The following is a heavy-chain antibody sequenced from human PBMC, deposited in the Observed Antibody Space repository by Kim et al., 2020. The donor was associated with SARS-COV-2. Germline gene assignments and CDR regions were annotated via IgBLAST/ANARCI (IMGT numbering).Heavy chain of an antibody. D-gene: IGHD2-15*01. CDR2: IYYSGST. CDR1: GGSISSSTYY. CDR3: ARQSRFGVVVAAPYYFDY. V-gene: IGHV4-39*01. Sequence: SETLSLTCTVSGGSISSSTYYWGWIRQPPGKGLEWIGSIYYSGSTYYNPSLKSRVTISVDTSKNQFSLKLSSVTAAATSVYYCARQSRFGVVVAAPYYFDYWGQGTLVTVSS. J-gene: IGHJ4*02.